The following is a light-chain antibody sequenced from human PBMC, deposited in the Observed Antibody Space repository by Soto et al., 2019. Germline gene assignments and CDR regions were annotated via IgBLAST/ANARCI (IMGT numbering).Light chain of an antibody. CDR1: SSDVGAYNY. V-gene: IGLV2-8*01. Sequence: QSALTQPPSATGSPGQSVTISCTGTSSDVGAYNYVSWYQQHAGKSPKLVIYEVTKRPSGVPDRFSGSKSANTAALTVSGLQAEDEADYYGTSFASSNTRVFGGGTTLTVL. J-gene: IGLJ3*02. CDR3: TSFASSNTRV. CDR2: EVT.